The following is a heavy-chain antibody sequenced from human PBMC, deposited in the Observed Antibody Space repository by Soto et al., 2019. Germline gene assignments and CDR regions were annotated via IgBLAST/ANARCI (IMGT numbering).Heavy chain of an antibody. CDR2: ISGSGGST. J-gene: IGHJ4*02. CDR1: GFTFSSYA. V-gene: IGHV3-23*01. D-gene: IGHD2-15*01. Sequence: EVQLLESGGGLVQPGGSLRLSCAASGFTFSSYAMSWVRQAPGKGLEWVSAISGSGGSTYYADSVKGRFTISTDNSKNTLYLQMNSLRAEDTAVYYCAKDRCSGGSCYPYYFDYWGQGTLVTVSS. CDR3: AKDRCSGGSCYPYYFDY.